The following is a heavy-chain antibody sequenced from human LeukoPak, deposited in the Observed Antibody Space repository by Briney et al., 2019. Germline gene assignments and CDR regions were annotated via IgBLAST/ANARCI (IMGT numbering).Heavy chain of an antibody. D-gene: IGHD3-9*01. Sequence: GGSLRLSCAASGFTFSDSYMTWIRQAPGKGLEWVSAISGSGGSTYYADSVKGRFTISRDNSKNTLYLQMNSLRAEDTAVYYCAKDLGYDILTGYYGGAFDYWGQGTLVTVSS. CDR2: ISGSGGST. CDR1: GFTFSDSY. J-gene: IGHJ4*02. V-gene: IGHV3-23*01. CDR3: AKDLGYDILTGYYGGAFDY.